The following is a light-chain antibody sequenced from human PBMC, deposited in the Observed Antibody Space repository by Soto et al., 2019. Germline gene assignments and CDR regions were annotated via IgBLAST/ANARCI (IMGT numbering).Light chain of an antibody. CDR2: GAS. J-gene: IGKJ5*01. Sequence: EIVLTQSPGTLSLSPGERATLSCRASQSVSSSYLAWYQQKPGQAPRLLIYGASSRATGIPDRFSGSGSGTDFTLTISRLDPEDVAVYYCQQYGSSPLFGQGTRLEIK. V-gene: IGKV3-20*01. CDR3: QQYGSSPL. CDR1: QSVSSSY.